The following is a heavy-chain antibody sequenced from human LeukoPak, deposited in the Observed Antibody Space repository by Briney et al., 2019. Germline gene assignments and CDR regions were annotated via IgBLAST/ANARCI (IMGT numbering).Heavy chain of an antibody. J-gene: IGHJ4*02. Sequence: ASVKVSCKASEYTFTSYDINWVRQASGQGLEWMGWMNPNSGNTGYAQKFQGRVTMTRNTSISTAYMELSSLRSEDTAVYYCAKRGFRYGDFDYWGQGTLVTVSS. V-gene: IGHV1-8*01. CDR3: AKRGFRYGDFDY. D-gene: IGHD5-18*01. CDR1: EYTFTSYD. CDR2: MNPNSGNT.